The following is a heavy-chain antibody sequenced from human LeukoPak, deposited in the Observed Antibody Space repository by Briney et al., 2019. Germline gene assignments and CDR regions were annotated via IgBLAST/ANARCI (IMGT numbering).Heavy chain of an antibody. CDR2: VNWNGGST. CDR3: ARSYAQYCSTASCSHCDH. CDR1: GFTFDDYG. J-gene: IGHJ4*02. Sequence: GGSLRLSCAASGFTFDDYGMAWVRQAPGKWLEWVSGVNWNGGSTGYADSVKGRFTISRDNAKNSLYLQMNSLRAEDTAFYYCARSYAQYCSTASCSHCDHWGQGTLVTVSS. D-gene: IGHD2-2*01. V-gene: IGHV3-20*04.